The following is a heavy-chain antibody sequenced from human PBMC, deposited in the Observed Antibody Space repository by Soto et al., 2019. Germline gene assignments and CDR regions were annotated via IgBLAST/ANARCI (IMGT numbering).Heavy chain of an antibody. CDR3: ARKNPGREWELPDY. J-gene: IGHJ4*02. V-gene: IGHV3-30*03. CDR2: TTSDGARI. D-gene: IGHD1-26*01. Sequence: QVQLVESGGGVVQPGRSLRLSCAASGFAFSTYGMHWVRQAPGKGLEWVAVTTSDGARINYADSVKGRFTISRDNSRTTLYLQMNSLRIDDTAVYYCARKNPGREWELPDYWGQGTLVNVSS. CDR1: GFAFSTYG.